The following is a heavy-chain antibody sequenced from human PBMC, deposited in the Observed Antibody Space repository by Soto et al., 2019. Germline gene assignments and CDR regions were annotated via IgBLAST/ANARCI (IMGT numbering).Heavy chain of an antibody. CDR2: ISTEPHGAAT. CDR3: SRKVTLSGAVLPTHWFDS. D-gene: IGHD3-3*01. J-gene: IGHJ5*01. V-gene: IGHV3-49*03. CDR1: GFRFGDYG. Sequence: GGSLRLSCATSGFRFGDYGMSWFRQAPGKGLEWVGFISTEPHGAATQYAASVKGRFTITRDDSKRIVDLQMSSLKTEDTAIYYCSRKVTLSGAVLPTHWFDSWGQGALVTVSS.